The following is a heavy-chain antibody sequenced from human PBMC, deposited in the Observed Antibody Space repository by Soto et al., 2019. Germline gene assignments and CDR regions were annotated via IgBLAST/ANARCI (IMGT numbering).Heavy chain of an antibody. J-gene: IGHJ4*02. Sequence: QLQLQESGPGLVKPSETLSLTCTVSGGSISSSSYYWGWIRQPPGKGLEWIGSIYYSGSTYYNPSLKSRVTISVATSKTQFSLKLSSVTAADTAVYYCASLDSYGLTFDYWGQGTLVTVSS. CDR3: ASLDSYGLTFDY. V-gene: IGHV4-39*01. D-gene: IGHD5-18*01. CDR2: IYYSGST. CDR1: GGSISSSSYY.